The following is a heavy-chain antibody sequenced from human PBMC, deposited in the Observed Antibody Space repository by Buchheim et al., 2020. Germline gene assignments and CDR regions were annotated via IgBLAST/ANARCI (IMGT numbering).Heavy chain of an antibody. V-gene: IGHV4-38-2*01. D-gene: IGHD2-21*02. CDR3: AHSKVTPFDY. CDR2: IYHSGST. J-gene: IGHJ4*02. CDR1: GYSISSGYY. Sequence: QVQLQESGPGLVKPSETLSLTCAVSGYSISSGYYWGWIRQPPGKGLEWIGSIYHSGSTYYNPSLKSRVTISVATSKNPFSLKLSSVTAADTAVYYCAHSKVTPFDYWGQGTL.